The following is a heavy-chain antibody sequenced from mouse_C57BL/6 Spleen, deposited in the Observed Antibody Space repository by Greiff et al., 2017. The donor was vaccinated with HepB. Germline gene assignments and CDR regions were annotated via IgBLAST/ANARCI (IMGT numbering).Heavy chain of an antibody. D-gene: IGHD2-2*01. Sequence: EVKLVESGGGLVQPGGSMKLSCAASGFTFSDAWMDWVRQSPEKGLEWVAEIRNKANNHATYYAESVKGRFTISRDDSKSSVYLQMNSLRAEDTGIYYCTRPGRLRGYFDYWGQGTTLTVSS. J-gene: IGHJ2*01. CDR2: IRNKANNHAT. V-gene: IGHV6-6*01. CDR1: GFTFSDAW. CDR3: TRPGRLRGYFDY.